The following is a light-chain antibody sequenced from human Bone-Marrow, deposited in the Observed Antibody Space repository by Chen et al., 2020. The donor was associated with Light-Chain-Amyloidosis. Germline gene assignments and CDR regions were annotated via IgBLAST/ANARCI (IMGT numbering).Light chain of an antibody. Sequence: QSALTQPASVSGSPGQSITISCTGTSSDVGGDNHVSWYQQHPDKAPKLMIYEVTNRPSWVPDRFSGSKSGNTATLTISGLKTEDEADDVCSSYTITNTLVFGSGTRVTVL. J-gene: IGLJ1*01. CDR3: SSYTITNTLV. V-gene: IGLV2-14*01. CDR1: SSDVGGDNH. CDR2: EVT.